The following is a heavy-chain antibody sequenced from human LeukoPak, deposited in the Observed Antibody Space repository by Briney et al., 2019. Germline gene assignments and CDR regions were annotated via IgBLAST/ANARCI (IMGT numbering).Heavy chain of an antibody. V-gene: IGHV4-30-4*08. CDR1: GGSISSGDYY. D-gene: IGHD3-16*02. CDR2: IYYSGST. J-gene: IGHJ5*02. Sequence: SETLSLTCTVSGGSISSGDYYWSWIRQPPGRGLEWIGYIYYSGSTYYNPSLKSRVTISVDTSKNQFSLKLSSVTAADTAVYYCARRVIGWFDPWGQGTLVTVSS. CDR3: ARRVIGWFDP.